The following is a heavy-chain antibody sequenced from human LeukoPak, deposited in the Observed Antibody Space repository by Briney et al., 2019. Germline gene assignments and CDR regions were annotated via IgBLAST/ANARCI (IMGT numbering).Heavy chain of an antibody. CDR2: IKQDGWEK. CDR3: SKDRGSSCWYEFDY. J-gene: IGHJ4*02. D-gene: IGHD6-19*01. CDR1: RFTPRSYW. Sequence: GGALRLSRAASRFTPRSYWMSWVRQAPGKGLEWVANIKQDGWEKYFAGSAKGRFTLSRSNAKKPLYLQMKRRGVHDTGGNYFSKDRGSSCWYEFDYWGQGTLVTVSS. V-gene: IGHV3-7*01.